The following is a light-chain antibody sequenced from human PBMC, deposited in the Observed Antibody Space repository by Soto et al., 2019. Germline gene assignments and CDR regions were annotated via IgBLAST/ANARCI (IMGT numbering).Light chain of an antibody. CDR2: SNN. V-gene: IGLV1-44*01. CDR3: AAWDDSLNGWV. CDR1: SSNIGSNT. J-gene: IGLJ3*02. Sequence: QSVLTQPPSASGTPGQRVTISCSGSSSNIGSNTVNWYQQLPGTAPKLLIYSNNQRPSGVPDRFSGSKSGTSASLAISGRQSEDAADYYCAAWDDSLNGWVFGGGTTLTVL.